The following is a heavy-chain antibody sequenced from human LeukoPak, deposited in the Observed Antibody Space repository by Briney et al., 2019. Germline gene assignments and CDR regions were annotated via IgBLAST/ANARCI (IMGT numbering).Heavy chain of an antibody. D-gene: IGHD3-10*01. J-gene: IGHJ4*02. Sequence: GGSLRLSCAASGFTFSSDGMNWVRQARGKGLEWVSAISRTGESIYYADSVKGRFIISRENSMRTLYMEMNSLRADDSAVYYCAKSLRFEDYTLLPFDFWGQGMLVTVSS. CDR1: GFTFSSDG. CDR2: ISRTGESI. V-gene: IGHV3-23*01. CDR3: AKSLRFEDYTLLPFDF.